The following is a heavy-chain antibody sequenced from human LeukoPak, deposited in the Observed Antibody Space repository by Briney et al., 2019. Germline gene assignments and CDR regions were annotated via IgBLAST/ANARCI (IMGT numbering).Heavy chain of an antibody. J-gene: IGHJ4*02. Sequence: GGSLRLSCAASGFTFSSYGMHWVRQAPGKGLEGVAVIWYDGSNKYYADSVKGRFTISRDNSKNTLYLQMNSLRAEDTAVYYCASPYYYDSSGYGFDYWGQGTLVTVSS. CDR1: GFTFSSYG. CDR3: ASPYYYDSSGYGFDY. CDR2: IWYDGSNK. D-gene: IGHD3-22*01. V-gene: IGHV3-33*01.